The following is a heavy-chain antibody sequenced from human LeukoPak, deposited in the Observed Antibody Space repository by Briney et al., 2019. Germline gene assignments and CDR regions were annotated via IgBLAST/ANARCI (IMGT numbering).Heavy chain of an antibody. CDR3: ARGGITMMEN. Sequence: SETLSLTCAVYGGSFSGYYWSWIRQPPVKGLEWIGEINHSGSTNYNPSLKSRVTISVDTSKNQFSLKLSSVTAADTAVYYCARGGITMMENWGQGTLVTVSS. D-gene: IGHD3-22*01. V-gene: IGHV4-34*01. CDR1: GGSFSGYY. J-gene: IGHJ4*02. CDR2: INHSGST.